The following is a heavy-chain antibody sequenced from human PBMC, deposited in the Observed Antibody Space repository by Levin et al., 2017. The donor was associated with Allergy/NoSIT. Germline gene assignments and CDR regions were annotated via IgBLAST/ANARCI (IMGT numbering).Heavy chain of an antibody. J-gene: IGHJ3*02. CDR2: INPNSGGT. CDR3: ARDLPVPSYSSSQPDAFDI. Sequence: GESLKISCKASGYTFTGYYMHWVRQAPGQGLEWMGWINPNSGGTNYAQKFQGRVTMTRDTSISTAYMELSRLRSDDTAVYYCARDLPVPSYSSSQPDAFDIWGQGTMVTVSS. CDR1: GYTFTGYY. V-gene: IGHV1-2*02. D-gene: IGHD6-13*01.